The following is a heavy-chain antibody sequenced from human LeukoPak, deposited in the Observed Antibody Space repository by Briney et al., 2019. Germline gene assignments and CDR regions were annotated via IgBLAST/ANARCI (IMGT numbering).Heavy chain of an antibody. J-gene: IGHJ4*02. CDR2: ISSSGSAI. CDR1: GFTFSDYY. CDR3: ARSLRGVIHYFDY. Sequence: KPGGSLRLSCAASGFTFSDYYMSWIRQAPGKGLEWVSYISSSGSAIYYADSVKGRFTISRDNAKNSLSLQMNSLRADDTAVYYCARSLRGVIHYFDYWGQGTLVTVSS. V-gene: IGHV3-11*01. D-gene: IGHD3-10*01.